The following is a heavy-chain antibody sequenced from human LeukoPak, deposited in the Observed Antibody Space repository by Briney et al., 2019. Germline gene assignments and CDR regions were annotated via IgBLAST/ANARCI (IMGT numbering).Heavy chain of an antibody. J-gene: IGHJ3*02. V-gene: IGHV4-31*03. D-gene: IGHD3-10*01. Sequence: SETLPLTCTVSGGSISSGGYYWSWIRQHPGKGLEWIGYIYYSGSTYHNPSLKSRVTISVDTSKNQFSLKLSSVTAADTAVYYCARESPLLYGSGRDAFDIWGQGTMVTVSS. CDR3: ARESPLLYGSGRDAFDI. CDR1: GGSISSGGYY. CDR2: IYYSGST.